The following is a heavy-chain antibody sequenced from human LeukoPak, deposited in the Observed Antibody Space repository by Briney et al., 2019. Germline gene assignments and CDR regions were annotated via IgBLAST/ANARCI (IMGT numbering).Heavy chain of an antibody. V-gene: IGHV3-23*01. CDR2: TSGSGGTI. CDR3: ARNKDRGGWRNDAFDI. Sequence: GGSLRLSCAASGFTFTNYAMSWVRQAPGKGLEWVSATSGSGGTIYYADSVKGRFTISRDNSKNTLYLEMNSLRAEDTAVYYCARNKDRGGWRNDAFDIWGQGAMVTVSS. J-gene: IGHJ3*02. D-gene: IGHD3-16*01. CDR1: GFTFTNYA.